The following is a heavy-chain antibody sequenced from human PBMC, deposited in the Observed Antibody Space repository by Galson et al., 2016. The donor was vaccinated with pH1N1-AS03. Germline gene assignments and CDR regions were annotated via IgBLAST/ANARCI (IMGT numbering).Heavy chain of an antibody. V-gene: IGHV3-48*03. CDR3: AREKGYDSSALMSSFDP. Sequence: SLRLSCAASGFTFRKYDMTWVRQAPGKGLEWVSYISGSGSSFYYAESVKGRFTISRDNAKNSLYLQMDSLKPEDTAIYYCAREKGYDSSALMSSFDPWGQGTLVTVSS. D-gene: IGHD3-22*01. CDR2: ISGSGSSF. J-gene: IGHJ5*02. CDR1: GFTFRKYD.